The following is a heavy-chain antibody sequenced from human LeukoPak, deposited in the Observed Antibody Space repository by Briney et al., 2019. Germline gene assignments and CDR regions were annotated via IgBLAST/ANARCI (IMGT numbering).Heavy chain of an antibody. J-gene: IGHJ4*02. CDR1: GFTFSNYN. Sequence: GGSLRLSCAASGFTFSNYNMNWVRQPPGKGLQWVSYISSSSNTIYYAASVKGRFTISRDNAKNSLFLQLNSLRAEATAVYYCARDFAREFTIDYWGQGTLVTVSS. D-gene: IGHD3-10*01. CDR2: ISSSSNTI. V-gene: IGHV3-48*01. CDR3: ARDFAREFTIDY.